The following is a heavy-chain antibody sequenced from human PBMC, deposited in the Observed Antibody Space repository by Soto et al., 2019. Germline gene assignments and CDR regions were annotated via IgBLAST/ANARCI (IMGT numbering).Heavy chain of an antibody. CDR2: ISHTGNT. CDR3: AREPLDGMDV. Sequence: HVQLHQSGPRLVKPSQTLSLECSVIGGSVNTGDNYWSWVRQSPGRGLEWIGYISHTGNTFYNPALENRVTMSVDASKNQFSLTLTSVTAADTAVYFCAREPLDGMDVWGQGTNVTVSS. V-gene: IGHV4-30-4*01. CDR1: GGSVNTGDNY. J-gene: IGHJ6*02.